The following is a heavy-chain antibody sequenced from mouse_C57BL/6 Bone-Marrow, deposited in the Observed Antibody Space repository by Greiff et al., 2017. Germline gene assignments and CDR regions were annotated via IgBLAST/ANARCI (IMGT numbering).Heavy chain of an antibody. V-gene: IGHV1-52*01. D-gene: IGHD2-1*01. CDR1: GYTFTSYW. J-gene: IGHJ2*01. Sequence: QVQLQQPGAELVRPGSSVKLSCKASGYTFTSYWMHWVKQRPIQGLEWIGNIDPSDSETHYNQKFKDKATLTVDKSSSTAYMQLSSLTSEDSAVYYCARWDGNFHFDYWGQGTTLTVSS. CDR3: ARWDGNFHFDY. CDR2: IDPSDSET.